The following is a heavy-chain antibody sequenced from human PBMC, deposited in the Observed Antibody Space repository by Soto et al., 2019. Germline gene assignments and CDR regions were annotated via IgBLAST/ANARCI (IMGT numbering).Heavy chain of an antibody. D-gene: IGHD5-18*01. Sequence: HPGGSLRLSCVASGFTFSTYWMHWVRQAPRKGLVWVSRIKFDGSTTGYADSVKGRFTISRDNAKNTVYLQMNSLGGEDTGVYYCARGIRNYYGVDVWGQGTTVTVS. J-gene: IGHJ6*02. CDR2: IKFDGSTT. CDR3: ARGIRNYYGVDV. CDR1: GFTFSTYW. V-gene: IGHV3-74*01.